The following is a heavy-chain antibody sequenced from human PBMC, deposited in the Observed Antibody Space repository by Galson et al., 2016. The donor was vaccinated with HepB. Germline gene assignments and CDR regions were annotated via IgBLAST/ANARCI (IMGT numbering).Heavy chain of an antibody. CDR1: GYTFTGYY. D-gene: IGHD1-26*01. CDR2: INPNKGDT. CDR3: ARRRHWEYAFDN. Sequence: SVKVSCKASGYTFTGYYIHWVRQAPGQGLEWMGWINPNKGDTNNAQKFQGRVTMTLDTSIATVYMGLSRLRSDDTAVYYCARRRHWEYAFDNWGQGTLVTVSS. V-gene: IGHV1-2*02. J-gene: IGHJ3*02.